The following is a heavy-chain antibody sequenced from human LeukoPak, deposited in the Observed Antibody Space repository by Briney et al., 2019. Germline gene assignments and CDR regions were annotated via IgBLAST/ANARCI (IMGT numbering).Heavy chain of an antibody. V-gene: IGHV4-59*08. CDR1: GGSISSYY. D-gene: IGHD3-10*01. Sequence: SETLSLTCTVSGGSISSYYWSWIRQPPGKGLEWIGYIYYSGSTNYNPSLKSRVTISVDTSKNQFSLKLSSVTAADTAVYYCARRSARGVRHFDYWGQGTLVTVSS. CDR3: ARRSARGVRHFDY. J-gene: IGHJ4*02. CDR2: IYYSGST.